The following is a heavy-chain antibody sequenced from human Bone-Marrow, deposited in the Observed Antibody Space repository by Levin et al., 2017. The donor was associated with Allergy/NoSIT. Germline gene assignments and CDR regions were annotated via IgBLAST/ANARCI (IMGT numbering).Heavy chain of an antibody. CDR2: ISGSGGST. J-gene: IGHJ3*02. D-gene: IGHD3-22*01. CDR3: AKGMAIVVVITTPPAFDI. V-gene: IGHV3-23*01. CDR1: GFTFSSYA. Sequence: GGSLRLSCAASGFTFSSYAMSWVRQAPGKGLEWVSAISGSGGSTYYADSVKGRFTISRDNSKNTLYLQMNSLRAEDTAVYYCAKGMAIVVVITTPPAFDIWGQGTMVTVSS.